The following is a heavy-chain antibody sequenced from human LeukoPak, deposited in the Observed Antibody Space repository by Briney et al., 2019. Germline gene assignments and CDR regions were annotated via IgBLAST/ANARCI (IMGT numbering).Heavy chain of an antibody. V-gene: IGHV1-8*01. CDR2: MNPNSGNT. D-gene: IGHD2-8*01. CDR1: RYTFTSYD. Sequence: ASVKVSCKASRYTFTSYDINWVRQATGQGLEWMGWMNPNSGNTGYAQKFQGRVTMTKNTSITTAYMELSSLRSEDTAVYYCARALSWTNKSYYYMDVWGKGTTVTVSS. CDR3: ARALSWTNKSYYYMDV. J-gene: IGHJ6*03.